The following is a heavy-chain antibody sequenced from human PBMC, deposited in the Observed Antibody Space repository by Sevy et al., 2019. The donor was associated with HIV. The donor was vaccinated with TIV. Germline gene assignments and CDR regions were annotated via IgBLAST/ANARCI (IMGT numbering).Heavy chain of an antibody. J-gene: IGHJ5*02. D-gene: IGHD3-22*01. CDR2: INPNRGAT. CDR1: GYTFIDYY. CDR3: AREDYYDASGGWVDP. Sequence: ASVKVSCQASGYTFIDYYIHWVRQAPGQALEWMGRINPNRGATNYAQKFQDRVTMTRDTSISTSYMELRRLRSDDTAVYYCAREDYYDASGGWVDPWGQGTLVTVSS. V-gene: IGHV1-2*06.